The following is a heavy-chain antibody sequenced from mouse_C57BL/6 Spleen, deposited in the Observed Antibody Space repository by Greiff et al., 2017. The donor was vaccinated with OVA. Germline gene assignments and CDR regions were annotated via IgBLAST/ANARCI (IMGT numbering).Heavy chain of an antibody. V-gene: IGHV5-17*01. CDR2: ISSGSSTI. CDR1: GFTFSDYG. Sequence: EVQLVESGGGLVKSGGSLTLSCAASGFTFSDYGMHWFRQAPVKGLEWVAYISSGSSTIYYADTVKGRFTISRDNAKNTLFLQMTSLRSEDTAMYYCAKSYYGNYVNYAMDYWGQGTSVTVSS. J-gene: IGHJ4*01. D-gene: IGHD2-1*01. CDR3: AKSYYGNYVNYAMDY.